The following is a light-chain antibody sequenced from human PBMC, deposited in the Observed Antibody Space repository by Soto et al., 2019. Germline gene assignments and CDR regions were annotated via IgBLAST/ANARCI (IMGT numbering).Light chain of an antibody. J-gene: IGKJ2*01. CDR1: QSVSSSY. CDR2: GAS. V-gene: IGKV3-20*01. CDR3: QQYGSSLYT. Sequence: EIVLTQSPGTLSLSPGERATLSCRASQSVSSSYLAWYQQKPGQAPRLLIYGASSRATGIPDRFSGSGSGTDFSLTISSLEPEEFAVYYWQQYGSSLYTFGQGTKLEIK.